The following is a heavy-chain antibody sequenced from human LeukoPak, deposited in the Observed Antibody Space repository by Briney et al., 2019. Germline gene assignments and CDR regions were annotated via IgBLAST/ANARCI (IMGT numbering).Heavy chain of an antibody. CDR2: ISGTGDST. CDR1: GFTFSSYA. V-gene: IGHV3-23*01. Sequence: PGGSLRLSCAASGFTFSSYAVSWVRQAPGKGLEWVSTISGTGDSTYYADSVKGRFTISRDNSKNTLYLQMNSLKTEDTAVYYCTRQNLDNYGEAFDYWGQGALVTVSS. CDR3: TRQNLDNYGEAFDY. J-gene: IGHJ4*02. D-gene: IGHD4/OR15-4a*01.